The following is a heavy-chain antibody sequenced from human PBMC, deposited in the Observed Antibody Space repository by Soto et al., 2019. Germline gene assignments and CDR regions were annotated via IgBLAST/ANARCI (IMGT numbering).Heavy chain of an antibody. CDR1: GGTFSSYA. CDR2: IIPIFGTA. D-gene: IGHD1-26*01. V-gene: IGHV1-69*01. CDR3: ARDQGGGSYRLFDY. J-gene: IGHJ4*02. Sequence: QVQLVQSGAEVKKPGSSVKVSCKASGGTFSSYAISWVRQAPGQGLEWMGGIIPIFGTANYAQKFQGRVTITADESTSTAYMERSSLRSEDTAVYYCARDQGGGSYRLFDYWGQGTLVTVSS.